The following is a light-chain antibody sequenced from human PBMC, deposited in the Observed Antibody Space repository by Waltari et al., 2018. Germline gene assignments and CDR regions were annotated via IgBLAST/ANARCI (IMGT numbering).Light chain of an antibody. V-gene: IGKV1-33*01. CDR2: DAS. CDR3: EQCDSLPMT. Sequence: DIQMTQSPSSLSASVGDRVTITCQASQDISTYLNWYQQTPGKAPKLLIYDASSLETGVPSRFSGSGSGSDFTVTITSLQPEDIGTYYCEQCDSLPMTFGQGTRLEI. J-gene: IGKJ5*01. CDR1: QDISTY.